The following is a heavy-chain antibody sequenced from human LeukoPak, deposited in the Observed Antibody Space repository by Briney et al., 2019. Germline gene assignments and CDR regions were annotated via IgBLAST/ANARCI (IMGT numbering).Heavy chain of an antibody. J-gene: IGHJ4*02. CDR1: EFVLSDYY. V-gene: IGHV3-11*01. Sequence: PGGSLRLSCAASEFVLSDYYMSWIRQAPGKGLEWISYISSGGSTISYADSVRGRFTISRDNAKNSLYLQMNSLRAEDTAVYYCAREMEGDYGSGTFFDHWGQGNMVTVSS. CDR3: AREMEGDYGSGTFFDH. D-gene: IGHD3-10*01. CDR2: ISSGGSTI.